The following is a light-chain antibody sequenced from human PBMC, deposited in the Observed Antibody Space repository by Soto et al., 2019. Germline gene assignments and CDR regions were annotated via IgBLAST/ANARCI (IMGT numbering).Light chain of an antibody. Sequence: IQLTQSPSSLSASVGDTVTISCRASQTIDNYLAWYQQYPGRAPKLLIYLAYTLQSGVPSRFSGSGSGTDFKLTISSLQPEDFATYYCQQLDSNPPWTFGQGTRVEIK. CDR2: LAY. V-gene: IGKV1-9*01. J-gene: IGKJ1*01. CDR1: QTIDNY. CDR3: QQLDSNPPWT.